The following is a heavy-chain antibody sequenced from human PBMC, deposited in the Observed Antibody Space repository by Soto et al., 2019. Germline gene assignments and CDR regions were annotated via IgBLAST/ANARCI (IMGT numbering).Heavy chain of an antibody. CDR3: ARVPFGYYDSSGYYCGFDY. J-gene: IGHJ4*02. Sequence: ASVKVSCKASGYTFTSYGISWVRQAPGQGLEWMGWISAYNGNTNYAQKLQGRVTMTTDTSTSTAYMELRSLRSDDTAVYYCARVPFGYYDSSGYYCGFDYWGQGTLVTVSS. D-gene: IGHD3-22*01. CDR1: GYTFTSYG. V-gene: IGHV1-18*01. CDR2: ISAYNGNT.